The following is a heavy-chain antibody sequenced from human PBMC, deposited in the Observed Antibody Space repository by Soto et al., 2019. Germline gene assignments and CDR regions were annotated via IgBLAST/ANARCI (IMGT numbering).Heavy chain of an antibody. CDR3: ARDLGVRGVYNWFDP. V-gene: IGHV1-3*01. Sequence: GASVKVSCKASVYTFTSYAMHWVRQAPGQRLEWMGWINAGNGNTNYAQKLQGRVTMTTDTSTSTAYMELRSLRSDDTAVYYCARDLGVRGVYNWFDPWGQGTLVTVSS. J-gene: IGHJ5*02. CDR2: INAGNGNT. D-gene: IGHD3-10*01. CDR1: VYTFTSYA.